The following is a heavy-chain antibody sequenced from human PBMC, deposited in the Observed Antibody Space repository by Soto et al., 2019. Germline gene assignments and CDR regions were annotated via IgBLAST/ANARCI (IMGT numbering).Heavy chain of an antibody. CDR2: LSGSGSST. Sequence: EVQLLESEGGLVQPGRSLRLSCAASGFIFSDFAMSWVHQAPGKGLEWVSALSGSGSSTYYADSVKGRFTISRDNLKNTVSLQMNNLTAEDTAVYYCAKGGVTRSYYYAMDVWGQGTTVTVSS. V-gene: IGHV3-23*01. CDR3: AKGGVTRSYYYAMDV. J-gene: IGHJ6*02. CDR1: GFIFSDFA.